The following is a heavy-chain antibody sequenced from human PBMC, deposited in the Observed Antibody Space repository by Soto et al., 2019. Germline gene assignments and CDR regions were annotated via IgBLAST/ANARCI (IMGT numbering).Heavy chain of an antibody. CDR3: ERSYYNILTGYYT. Sequence: XGILALNCGVNDGFFSGYSGTWIHQSPGKGLEWIGEIHYRVGTTYNPSLKSRATIEIDTSKSQFTLTLRSVTAADTAIYYCERSYYNILTGYYTWGQGTQVTVSS. CDR1: DGFFSGYS. V-gene: IGHV4-34*01. J-gene: IGHJ5*02. D-gene: IGHD3-9*01. CDR2: IHYRVGT.